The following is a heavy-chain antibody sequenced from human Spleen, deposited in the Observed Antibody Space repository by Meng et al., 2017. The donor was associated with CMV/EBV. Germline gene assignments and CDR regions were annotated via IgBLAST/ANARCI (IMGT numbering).Heavy chain of an antibody. CDR2: ISWDGDTT. J-gene: IGHJ5*02. D-gene: IGHD2-2*01. Sequence: GESLKISCVVSGFTFDDYTMHWVRQAPGKGLDWVSLISWDGDTTFYADSVRGRFTISRDNNRNSLYLQMNSLRAEDTAVYYCAKGSYCSSTNCYETWGQGTLVTVSS. CDR3: AKGSYCSSTNCYET. CDR1: GFTFDDYT. V-gene: IGHV3-43*01.